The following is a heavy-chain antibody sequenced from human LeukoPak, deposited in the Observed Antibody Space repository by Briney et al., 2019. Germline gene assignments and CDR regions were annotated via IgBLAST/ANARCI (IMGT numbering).Heavy chain of an antibody. Sequence: GGSLRLSCAASGFTFSSYWMSWVRQAPGKGLEWVANIKQDGSEKYYVDSVKGRFTISRDNAKNSLYLQMNSLRAEDTAVYYCASAVLEDYYDSSGYYYPSQYYFDYWGQGTLVTVSS. CDR2: IKQDGSEK. D-gene: IGHD3-22*01. J-gene: IGHJ4*02. V-gene: IGHV3-7*01. CDR1: GFTFSSYW. CDR3: ASAVLEDYYDSSGYYYPSQYYFDY.